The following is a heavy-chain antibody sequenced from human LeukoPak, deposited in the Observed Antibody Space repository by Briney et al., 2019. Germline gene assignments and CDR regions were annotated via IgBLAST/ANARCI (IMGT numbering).Heavy chain of an antibody. CDR1: GFTFSDYY. V-gene: IGHV3-11*04. CDR3: ARDRARHFWSGYYEDY. D-gene: IGHD3-3*02. J-gene: IGHJ4*02. CDR2: ISSSGSTI. Sequence: PGGSLRLSCAASGFTFSDYYMSWIRQAPGKGLEWVSYISSSGSTIYYADSVKGRFTISRDNAKNSLYLQMNSLRVEDTAVYYCARDRARHFWSGYYEDYWGQGTLVTVSS.